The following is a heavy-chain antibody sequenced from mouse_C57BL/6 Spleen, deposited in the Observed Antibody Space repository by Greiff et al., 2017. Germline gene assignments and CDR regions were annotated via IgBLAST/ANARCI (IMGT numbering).Heavy chain of an antibody. J-gene: IGHJ3*01. CDR2: IDPSDSYT. D-gene: IGHD1-1*01. CDR3: ASYGSSYPAWFAY. V-gene: IGHV1-50*01. CDR1: GYTFTSYW. Sequence: QVQLQQPGAELVKPGASVKLSCKASGYTFTSYWMQWVKQRPGQGLEWIGEIDPSDSYTNYNQKFKGKATLTVDTSSSTASMQLSSLTSEDSAVYYCASYGSSYPAWFAYWGQGTLVTVSA.